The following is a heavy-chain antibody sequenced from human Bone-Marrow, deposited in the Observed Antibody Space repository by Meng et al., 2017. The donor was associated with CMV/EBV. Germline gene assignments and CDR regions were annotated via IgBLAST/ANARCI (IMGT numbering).Heavy chain of an antibody. D-gene: IGHD2-2*01. V-gene: IGHV3-7*01. J-gene: IGHJ4*02. CDR3: ARDVVVAARLGVGDY. CDR1: GFTLSNYW. Sequence: GESLKISCAASGFTLSNYWMNWVRQAPGKGLEWVANIKRDESEKYYVDSVRGRFTISRDNSKNTLYLQMNSLRAEDTAVYYCARDVVVAARLGVGDYWGQGTLVTVSS. CDR2: IKRDESEK.